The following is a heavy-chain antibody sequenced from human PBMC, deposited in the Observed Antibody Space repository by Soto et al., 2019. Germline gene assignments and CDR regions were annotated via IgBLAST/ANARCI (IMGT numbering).Heavy chain of an antibody. CDR3: ARGDLTMVAATPSAFDI. CDR1: GFTFSSYG. Sequence: QVQLVESGGGVVQPGRSLRLSCAASGFTFSSYGMHWVHQAPGKGLEWVAGIWYDGSNKYYADSVKGRFTISRDNSKNTLYLQMNSLRAEDTAVYYGARGDLTMVAATPSAFDIWGQGTMVTVSS. J-gene: IGHJ3*02. V-gene: IGHV3-33*01. D-gene: IGHD2-15*01. CDR2: IWYDGSNK.